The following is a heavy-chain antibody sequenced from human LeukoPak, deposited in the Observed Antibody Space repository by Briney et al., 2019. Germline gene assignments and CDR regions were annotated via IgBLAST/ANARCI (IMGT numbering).Heavy chain of an antibody. J-gene: IGHJ4*02. CDR2: SSGGGGNT. CDR1: GFTFSSYA. CDR3: AKALEQETVIALDS. V-gene: IGHV3-23*01. D-gene: IGHD6-13*01. Sequence: GGSLRLSCAASGFTFSSYAMSWVRQAPGKGLEWVSASSGGGGNTYYADSVKGRFTISRDNSKDTLYLQMNSLRAEDTSIYFCAKALEQETVIALDSWGQGTLVTVSS.